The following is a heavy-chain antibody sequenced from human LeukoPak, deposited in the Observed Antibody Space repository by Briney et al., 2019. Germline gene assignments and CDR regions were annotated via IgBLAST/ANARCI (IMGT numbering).Heavy chain of an antibody. CDR2: ISGSGGST. Sequence: GGSLRLSCAASGFTFSSYGMSWVRQAPGKGLEWVSAISGSGGSTYYADSVKGRFTISRDNSKNTLYLQMNSLRAEDTAVYYCARNVDIVATIRKAYYYYMDVWGKGATVTVSS. CDR1: GFTFSSYG. CDR3: ARNVDIVATIRKAYYYYMDV. J-gene: IGHJ6*03. D-gene: IGHD5-12*01. V-gene: IGHV3-23*01.